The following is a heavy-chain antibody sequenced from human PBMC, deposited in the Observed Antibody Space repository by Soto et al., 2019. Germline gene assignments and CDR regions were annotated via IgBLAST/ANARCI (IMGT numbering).Heavy chain of an antibody. CDR1: GGTFSSYT. CDR3: ARGNHRGLKLGYFDL. Sequence: QVQLVQSGAEVKKPGSSVTVSCKASGGTFSSYTISWVRQAPGQGLEWMGGIIPIFGTANYAQKFQGRVTITADESTSTAYMELGSLRSGDTAVYYGARGNHRGLKLGYFDLWGRGPLVTVSS. J-gene: IGHJ2*01. CDR2: IIPIFGTA. D-gene: IGHD3-16*01. V-gene: IGHV1-69*12.